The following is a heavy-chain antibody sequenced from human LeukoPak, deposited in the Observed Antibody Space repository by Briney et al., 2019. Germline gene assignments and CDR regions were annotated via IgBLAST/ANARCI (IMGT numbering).Heavy chain of an antibody. CDR3: ARQPAGYSYGAGAFDI. CDR2: ISATGVNT. CDR1: GFGSKNYA. J-gene: IGHJ3*02. D-gene: IGHD5-18*01. Sequence: GGSLRLSCTTSGFGSKNYAMSWVRLAPGKGLEWVSLISATGVNTYYADSVKGRFTISRDNSKNTLYLQMNSQRAEDTAVYYCARQPAGYSYGAGAFDIWGQGTMVTVSS. V-gene: IGHV3-23*01.